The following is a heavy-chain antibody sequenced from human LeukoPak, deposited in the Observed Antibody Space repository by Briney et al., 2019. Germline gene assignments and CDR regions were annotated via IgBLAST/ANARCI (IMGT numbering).Heavy chain of an antibody. CDR1: GYTFRSYG. CDR3: VRSQWSSWFFDY. D-gene: IGHD6-13*01. J-gene: IGHJ4*02. V-gene: IGHV1-18*01. Sequence: ASVKVSCKASGYTFRSYGISWVRQAPGQGLEWMGWISAYNGNTNHVQKFKGRVTMTTDTSTSTAYMELRSLRSGDTAVYYCVRSQWSSWFFDYWDQGTLVTVSA. CDR2: ISAYNGNT.